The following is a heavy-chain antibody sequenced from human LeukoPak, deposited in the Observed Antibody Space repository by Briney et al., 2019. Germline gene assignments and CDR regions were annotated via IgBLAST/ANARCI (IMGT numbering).Heavy chain of an antibody. CDR2: INSDGSST. J-gene: IGHJ5*02. CDR1: GFTFSSYW. V-gene: IGHV3-74*01. D-gene: IGHD2-15*01. CDR3: ARGGSWADNWFDP. Sequence: GGSLRLSCAASGFTFSSYWMHWVRQAPGKGLVWVSRINSDGSSTSYADSVKGRFTISRDNAKNTLYLRMNGLRAEDTAVYYCARGGSWADNWFDPWGQGTLVTVSS.